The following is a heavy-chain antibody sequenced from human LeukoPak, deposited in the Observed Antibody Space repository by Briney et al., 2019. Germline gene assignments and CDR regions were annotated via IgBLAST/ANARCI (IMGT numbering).Heavy chain of an antibody. Sequence: TSETLSLTCAVSGGSISSGGYSWSWIRQPPGKGLEWIGYIYHSGSTYYNPSLKSRVTISVDRSKNQFSLKLSSVTAADTAVYYCARSDCSSTSCYASDYWGQGTLVTVSS. V-gene: IGHV4-30-2*01. D-gene: IGHD2-2*01. CDR2: IYHSGST. J-gene: IGHJ4*02. CDR1: GGSISSGGYS. CDR3: ARSDCSSTSCYASDY.